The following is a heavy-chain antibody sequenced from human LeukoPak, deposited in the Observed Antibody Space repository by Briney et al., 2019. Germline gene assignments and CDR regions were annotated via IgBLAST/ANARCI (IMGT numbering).Heavy chain of an antibody. D-gene: IGHD4-11*01. CDR1: GGSISSYY. V-gene: IGHV4-4*07. CDR3: ARDSDYSYYGGIGWFDP. CDR2: IYTSGST. J-gene: IGHJ5*02. Sequence: SETLSLTCTVSGGSISSYYWSWIRQPAGKGLEWIGRIYTSGSTNYNPSLKSRVTMSVDTSKNQFSLKLSSVTAADTAVYYCARDSDYSYYGGIGWFDPWGQGTLVTVSS.